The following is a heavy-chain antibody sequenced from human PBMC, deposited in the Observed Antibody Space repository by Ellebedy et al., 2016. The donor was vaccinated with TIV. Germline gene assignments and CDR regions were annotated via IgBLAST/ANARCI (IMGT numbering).Heavy chain of an antibody. CDR2: IDWDEDI. V-gene: IGHV2-70*04. J-gene: IGHJ4*02. CDR3: ARDGCSGVGCLGNYFDY. D-gene: IGHD2-15*01. Sequence: LRLSXAVSGFTFSNYWMTWLRQPPGKALEWLARIDWDEDILYSKPLKTRLTISKDTSKNQVVLKMTNMDPVDTATYYCARDGCSGVGCLGNYFDYWGQGTLVTVSS. CDR1: GFTFSNYW.